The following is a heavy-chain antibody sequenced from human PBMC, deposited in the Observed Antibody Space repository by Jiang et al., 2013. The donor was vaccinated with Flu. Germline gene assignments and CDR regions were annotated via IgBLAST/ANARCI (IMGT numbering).Heavy chain of an antibody. CDR3: ARASLVVISDLLDY. CDR2: ISYDGSNK. V-gene: IGHV3-30*04. J-gene: IGHJ4*02. Sequence: EWVAVISYDGSNKYYADSVKGRFTISRDNSKNTLYLQMNSLRAEDTAVYYCARASLVVISDLLDYWGQGTLVTVSS. D-gene: IGHD3-22*01.